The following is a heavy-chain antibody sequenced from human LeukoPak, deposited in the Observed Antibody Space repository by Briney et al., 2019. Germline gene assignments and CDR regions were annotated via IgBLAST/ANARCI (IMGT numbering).Heavy chain of an antibody. D-gene: IGHD4-17*01. CDR3: ARGPSYGDYALFN. V-gene: IGHV4-59*01. CDR2: IYYSGST. J-gene: IGHJ4*02. Sequence: PSETLSLTCTVSGGSISSYYWSWIRQPPGKGLEWIGYIYYSGSTNYNPSLKSRVTISVDTSKNQFSLKLSSVTAADTAVYYCARGPSYGDYALFNWGQGTLVTVSS. CDR1: GGSISSYY.